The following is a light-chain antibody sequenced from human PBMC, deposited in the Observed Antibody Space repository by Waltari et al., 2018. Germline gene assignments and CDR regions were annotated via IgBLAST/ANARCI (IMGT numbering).Light chain of an antibody. CDR2: GAS. CDR3: QQYNNWPRLQGT. J-gene: IGKJ4*01. V-gene: IGKV3-15*01. CDR1: QSVSSN. Sequence: EIVMTQSPATLSVSPGERATLSCRASQSVSSNLAWYQQKPGQAPRHLIYGASTRATGIPARFSGSGSGTEFTLTISSLQSEDFAVYYCQQYNNWPRLQGTFGGGTKVEIK.